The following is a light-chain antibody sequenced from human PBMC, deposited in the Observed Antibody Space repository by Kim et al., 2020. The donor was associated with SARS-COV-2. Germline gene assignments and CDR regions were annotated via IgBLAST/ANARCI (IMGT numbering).Light chain of an antibody. J-gene: IGLJ3*02. CDR1: SSDVGNYNY. CDR3: SSYIVSSSIWV. V-gene: IGLV2-14*03. Sequence: QSALTQPASVSGSPGQSITISCTGSSSDVGNYNYVSWYQQYPGKAPKLMIYDVSKRPSGVSTRFSGSKSGNVASLTISGLQAEDESDYYCSSYIVSSSIWVFVGGTQLTVL. CDR2: DVS.